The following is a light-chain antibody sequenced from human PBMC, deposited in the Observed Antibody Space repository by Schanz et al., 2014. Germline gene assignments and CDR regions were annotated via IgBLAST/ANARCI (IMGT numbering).Light chain of an antibody. Sequence: QSALTQPASVSGSPGQSITISCTGTSSDVGGYNYVSWYQQHPGKAPKLMIYDVSKRPSGVPDRFSGSKSGNTASLTVSGLQAEDEADYYCSSYAGSNNFCVFGTGTKLTVL. CDR1: SSDVGGYNY. V-gene: IGLV2-8*01. J-gene: IGLJ1*01. CDR3: SSYAGSNNFCV. CDR2: DVS.